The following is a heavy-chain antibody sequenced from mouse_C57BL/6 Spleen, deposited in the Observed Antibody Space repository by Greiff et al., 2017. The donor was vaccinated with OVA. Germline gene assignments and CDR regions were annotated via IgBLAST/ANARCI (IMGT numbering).Heavy chain of an antibody. D-gene: IGHD2-1*01. Sequence: VQLQESGPGLVKPSQSLSLTCSVTGYSITSGYYWNWIRQFPGNKLEWMGYISYDGSNNYNPSLKNRISITRDTSKNQFFLKLNSVTTEDTATYYCASGGNFIYYAMDYWGQGTSVTVSS. CDR2: ISYDGSN. CDR3: ASGGNFIYYAMDY. CDR1: GYSITSGYY. V-gene: IGHV3-6*01. J-gene: IGHJ4*01.